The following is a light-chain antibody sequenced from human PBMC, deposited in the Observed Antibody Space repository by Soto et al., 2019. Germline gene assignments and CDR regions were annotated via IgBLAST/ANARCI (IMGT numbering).Light chain of an antibody. CDR3: CSYAGSYTFYV. J-gene: IGLJ1*01. V-gene: IGLV2-11*01. CDR1: SSDVGNYNY. Sequence: QSALTQPRSVSGSPGQSVTISCTGTSSDVGNYNYVSWYQQHPGKAPKLMIYDVSKRPSGVPDRFSGSKSGNTASLTISGLQAEDEADYYCCSYAGSYTFYVFGTGTKVTV. CDR2: DVS.